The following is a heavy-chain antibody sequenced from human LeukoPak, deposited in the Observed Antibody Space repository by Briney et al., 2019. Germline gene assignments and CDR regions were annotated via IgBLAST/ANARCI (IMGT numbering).Heavy chain of an antibody. CDR2: IYSGGTT. Sequence: PGGSLRLSCAASGFTVSSIYMSWVRQAPGKGLEWVSVIYSGGTTYYADSVKGRFTISRDNSKNTLYLQMNSLRAEDTAVYYCATPGDGAARSWGYYFDYWGQGTLVTVSS. V-gene: IGHV3-53*01. CDR3: ATPGDGAARSWGYYFDY. D-gene: IGHD6-6*01. J-gene: IGHJ4*02. CDR1: GFTVSSIY.